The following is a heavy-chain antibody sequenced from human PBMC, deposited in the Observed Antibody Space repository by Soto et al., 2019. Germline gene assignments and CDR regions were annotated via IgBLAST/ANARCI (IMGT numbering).Heavy chain of an antibody. Sequence: QVQLVESGGGVVQPGRSLRLSCAASGRTFSNYGTHWVRQAPGKGLEWVAVIWYDGCDKYYAYSVKGRFTISRDNSKNPLYLQMNGLPADDTAVYYCVRGYGYFDNWGHGTLVPVSS. J-gene: IGHJ4*01. D-gene: IGHD6-13*01. V-gene: IGHV3-33*01. CDR1: GRTFSNYG. CDR2: IWYDGCDK. CDR3: VRGYGYFDN.